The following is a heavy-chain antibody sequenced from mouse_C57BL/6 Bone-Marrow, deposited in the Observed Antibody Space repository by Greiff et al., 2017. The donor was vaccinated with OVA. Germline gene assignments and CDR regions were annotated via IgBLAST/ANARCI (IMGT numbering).Heavy chain of an antibody. V-gene: IGHV5-4*01. Sequence: EVQRVESGGGLVKPGGSLKLCCAASGFTFSSYAMSWVRQTPEKRLEWVATISDGGSYTYYPDNVKGRFTISRDNAKNNLYLQMSHLKSEDTAMYYCARVLYDYVWFAYWGQGTLVTVSA. CDR1: GFTFSSYA. CDR3: ARVLYDYVWFAY. CDR2: ISDGGSYT. D-gene: IGHD2-4*01. J-gene: IGHJ3*01.